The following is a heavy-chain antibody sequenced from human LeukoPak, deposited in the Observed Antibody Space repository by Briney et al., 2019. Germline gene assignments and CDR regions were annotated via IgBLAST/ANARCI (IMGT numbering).Heavy chain of an antibody. CDR1: GFTFSSYG. J-gene: IGHJ5*02. CDR3: AKVGSGWYGGLTNWFDP. Sequence: PGRSLRLSCAASGFTFSSYGMHWVRQAPGKGLEWVAVISYDGSNKYYADSVKGRFTISTDNSKNTLYLQMNSLRAEDTAVYYCAKVGSGWYGGLTNWFDPWGQGTLVTVSS. D-gene: IGHD6-19*01. V-gene: IGHV3-30*18. CDR2: ISYDGSNK.